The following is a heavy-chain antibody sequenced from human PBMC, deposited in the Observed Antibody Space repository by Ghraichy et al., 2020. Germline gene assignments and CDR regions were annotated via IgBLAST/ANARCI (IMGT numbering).Heavy chain of an antibody. Sequence: ASVKVSCKASGYTFTSYGISWVRQAPGQGLEWMGWISAYNGNTNYAQKLQGRVTMTTDTSTSTAYMELRSLRSDDTAVYYCARDQVVTMVRGVMDGMDVWGQGTTVTVSS. V-gene: IGHV1-18*04. D-gene: IGHD3-10*01. CDR2: ISAYNGNT. J-gene: IGHJ6*02. CDR3: ARDQVVTMVRGVMDGMDV. CDR1: GYTFTSYG.